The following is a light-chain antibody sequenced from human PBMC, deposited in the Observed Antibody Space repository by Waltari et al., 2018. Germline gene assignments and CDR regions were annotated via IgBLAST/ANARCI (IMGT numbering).Light chain of an antibody. CDR1: NSDVGSYNY. J-gene: IGLJ2*01. CDR3: SSYAGNDLVI. V-gene: IGLV2-14*01. CDR2: EVT. Sequence: QSALTQPASVSGSPGQSIPISCTGTNSDVGSYNYVSWYQQHPGKAPKLMIYEVTNRPSGLSNRCSGSKSGNTASLTITELQAEDEADYYCSSYAGNDLVIFGGGTKLTVL.